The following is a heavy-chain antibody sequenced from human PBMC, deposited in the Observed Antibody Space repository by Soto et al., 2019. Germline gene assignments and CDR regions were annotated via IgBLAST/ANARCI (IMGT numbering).Heavy chain of an antibody. V-gene: IGHV1-69*13. CDR2: IIPIFGTA. J-gene: IGHJ4*02. D-gene: IGHD1-26*01. CDR1: GGTFSSYA. Sequence: ASVKVSCKASGGTFSSYAISWVRQAPGQGLEWMGGIIPIFGTANYAQKFQGRVTITADESTSTAYMELSSLRSEDTAVYYCARSNSGSTLAYYFDYWGQGYLVTVSS. CDR3: ARSNSGSTLAYYFDY.